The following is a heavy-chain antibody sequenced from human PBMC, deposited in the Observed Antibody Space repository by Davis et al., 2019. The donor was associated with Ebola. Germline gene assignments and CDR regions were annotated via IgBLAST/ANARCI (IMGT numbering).Heavy chain of an antibody. Sequence: GESLKISCAASGFTFSSYSMIWVRQAPGKGMEWVSRINSQGTYTTYADSVKGRFTISRDNGKNTLYLQMNSLRAEDTAVYYCARSYSASYWFDPWGQGTLVTVSS. V-gene: IGHV3-74*01. D-gene: IGHD1-26*01. CDR2: INSQGTYT. J-gene: IGHJ5*01. CDR1: GFTFSSYS. CDR3: ARSYSASYWFDP.